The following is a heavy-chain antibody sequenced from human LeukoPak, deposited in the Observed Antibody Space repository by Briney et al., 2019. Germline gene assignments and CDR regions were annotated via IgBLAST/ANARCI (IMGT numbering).Heavy chain of an antibody. J-gene: IGHJ6*03. D-gene: IGHD2-2*01. CDR3: ARGVIVVVPAAKEKDYYYYMDV. CDR1: GGTFSSYA. V-gene: IGHV1-69*13. CDR2: IIPIFGTA. Sequence: SVKVSCKASGGTFSSYAISWVRQAPGQGLEWMGGIIPIFGTANYAQKFQGRVTITADESTSTAYMELSSLRSEDTAVYYCARGVIVVVPAAKEKDYYYYMDVWGKGTTVTISS.